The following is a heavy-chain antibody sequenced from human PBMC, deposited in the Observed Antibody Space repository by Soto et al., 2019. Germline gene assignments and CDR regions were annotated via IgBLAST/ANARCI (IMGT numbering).Heavy chain of an antibody. CDR3: ARVSSGWHPEYFQH. D-gene: IGHD6-19*01. CDR1: GFTVSSNY. CDR2: IYSGGST. Sequence: EVQLVESGGGLVQPGGSLRLSCAASGFTVSSNYMSWVRQAPGKGLEWVSVIYSGGSTYYADSVKGRFTISRHNSKNTLYLQMNSLRAEDTAVHYCARVSSGWHPEYFQHWGQGTLVTVSS. J-gene: IGHJ1*01. V-gene: IGHV3-53*04.